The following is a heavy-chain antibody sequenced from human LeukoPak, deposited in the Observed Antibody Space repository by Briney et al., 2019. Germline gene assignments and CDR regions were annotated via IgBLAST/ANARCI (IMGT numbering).Heavy chain of an antibody. CDR3: ARVRPGWYVDY. CDR1: GFSFSTYS. V-gene: IGHV3-48*02. CDR2: ISSSSGTI. J-gene: IGHJ4*02. Sequence: GGSLRLSCAASGFSFSTYSMIWVRQAPGKGLEWVSYISSSSGTIYYADSVKGRFTISRDSAKDSMYLQMNGLTDEDTAVYYCARVRPGWYVDYWGQGTLVTVSS. D-gene: IGHD6-19*01.